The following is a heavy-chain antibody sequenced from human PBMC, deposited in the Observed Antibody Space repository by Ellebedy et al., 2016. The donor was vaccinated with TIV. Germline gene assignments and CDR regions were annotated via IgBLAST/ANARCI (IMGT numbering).Heavy chain of an antibody. D-gene: IGHD1-26*01. CDR2: IYNSDAT. V-gene: IGHV3-53*01. J-gene: IGHJ4*02. Sequence: GESLKISCAASGFTVSRNFMTWVRQAPGKGLEWVSVIYNSDATYYADSVKGRFTISRDVSKNILYLQMNSLRSEDTAIYYCALVVGGTYFDSWGQGTLVTVSS. CDR1: GFTVSRNF. CDR3: ALVVGGTYFDS.